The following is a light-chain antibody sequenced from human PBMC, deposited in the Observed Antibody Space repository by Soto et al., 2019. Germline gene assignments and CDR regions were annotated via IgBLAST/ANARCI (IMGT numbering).Light chain of an antibody. V-gene: IGKV1-12*01. Sequence: DIQMTQSPSSVSASVGDRVTITCRASQDIGSWLAWYQQKPGKAPDLLIYGASSLQSGVPSRFYGSGSGTDFTLTISSLQPEDVATYYCQQGGSFPITFGQGTRLEIQ. CDR3: QQGGSFPIT. J-gene: IGKJ5*01. CDR2: GAS. CDR1: QDIGSW.